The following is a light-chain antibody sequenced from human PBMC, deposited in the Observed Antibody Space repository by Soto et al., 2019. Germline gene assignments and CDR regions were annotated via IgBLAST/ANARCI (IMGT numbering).Light chain of an antibody. CDR3: QQYGSSSWT. V-gene: IGKV3-20*01. J-gene: IGKJ1*01. CDR2: GAS. CDR1: QSISNSY. Sequence: EMVLTQSPGTLSLSRRKVATLPCTPRQSISNSYLAWYQQRPGQAPRLLIYGASSRATGIPDRFSGSGSGTEFTLTISRLEPQDFAVYYCQQYGSSSWTFGQGAKVDIK.